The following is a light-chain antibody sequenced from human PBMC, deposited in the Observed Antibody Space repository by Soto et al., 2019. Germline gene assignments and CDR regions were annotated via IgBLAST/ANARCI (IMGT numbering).Light chain of an antibody. CDR1: QSVSSSY. J-gene: IGKJ1*01. CDR2: GAS. CDR3: QQYGSSRWT. V-gene: IGKV3-20*01. Sequence: EIVLTQSPGTLSLSPGERATLSCRASQSVSSSYLAWYQQKPGQAPRLLIYGASSRATGIPDRFSGSGSGTDFTLTISRLEPEDFAVYYCQQYGSSRWTFGHVTKVEIK.